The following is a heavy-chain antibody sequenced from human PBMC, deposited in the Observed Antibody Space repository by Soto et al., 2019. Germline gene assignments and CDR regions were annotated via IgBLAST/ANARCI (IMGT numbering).Heavy chain of an antibody. CDR2: INHSGST. Sequence: PSETXSLTCAVYVGSFIGYYWSWIRQPPGKGLEWIGEINHSGSTNYNPSLKSRVTISVDTSKNQFSLKLSSVTAADTAVYYCASPRNTNLNYSDFEYWGPGTLV. CDR3: ASPRNTNLNYSDFEY. D-gene: IGHD1-26*01. CDR1: VGSFIGYY. V-gene: IGHV4-34*01. J-gene: IGHJ4*02.